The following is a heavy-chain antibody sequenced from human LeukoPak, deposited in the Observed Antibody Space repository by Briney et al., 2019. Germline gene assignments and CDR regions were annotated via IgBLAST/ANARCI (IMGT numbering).Heavy chain of an antibody. Sequence: PGGSLRLSCAASGFTFSSYEMNWVRQAPGKGLVWVSRINSDGSSTSYADSVKGRFTISRDNAKNTLYLQMNSLRAEDTAVYYCARDQGPVWFGELFAFDIWGQGTMVTVS. CDR3: ARDQGPVWFGELFAFDI. V-gene: IGHV3-74*01. D-gene: IGHD3-10*01. CDR2: INSDGSST. CDR1: GFTFSSYE. J-gene: IGHJ3*02.